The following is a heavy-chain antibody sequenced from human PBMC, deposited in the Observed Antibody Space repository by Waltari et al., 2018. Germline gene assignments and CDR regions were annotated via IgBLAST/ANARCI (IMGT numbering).Heavy chain of an antibody. D-gene: IGHD2-2*01. CDR2: ISYDGKTK. Sequence: VQLVESGGAMVQPGRSVRLSCAAPGFTFSTYVMNWVRQAPGKGLEWVAVISYDGKTKYYADSVKGRFTISRDNSKNTLYLQMNSLRPEDTAVYYCARGSPRVVVSGAFPFDHWGQGTLVPVSS. J-gene: IGHJ4*02. CDR3: ARGSPRVVVSGAFPFDH. CDR1: GFTFSTYV. V-gene: IGHV3-30*01.